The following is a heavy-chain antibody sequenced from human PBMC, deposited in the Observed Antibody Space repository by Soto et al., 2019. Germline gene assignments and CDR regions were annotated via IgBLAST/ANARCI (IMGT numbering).Heavy chain of an antibody. Sequence: PGESLKISCKGSGYSFTSYWIGWVRQMPGKGLEWMGIIYPGDSDTRYSPSFQGQVTISADKSISTAYLQWSSLQASDTAMHYSARAGIEARRTHFYLGDWGEGTLDAVPS. J-gene: IGHJ4*02. CDR3: ARAGIEARRTHFYLGD. V-gene: IGHV5-51*01. D-gene: IGHD6-6*01. CDR1: GYSFTSYW. CDR2: IYPGDSDT.